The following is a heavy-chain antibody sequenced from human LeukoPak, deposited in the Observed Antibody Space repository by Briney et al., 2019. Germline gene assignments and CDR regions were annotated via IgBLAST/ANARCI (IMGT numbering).Heavy chain of an antibody. D-gene: IGHD3-10*01. CDR2: ISGSGGST. CDR3: ARVSLLRGAPDYYFDY. V-gene: IGHV3-23*01. CDR1: GFTFSSYA. J-gene: IGHJ4*02. Sequence: PGGSLRLSYAASGFTFSSYAMSWVRPAPGKGLEWDSDISGSGGSTYYADSVKGRFAISRDNSKNTLYLQMNSLRAEDTAVYYCARVSLLRGAPDYYFDYWGQGTLVTVSS.